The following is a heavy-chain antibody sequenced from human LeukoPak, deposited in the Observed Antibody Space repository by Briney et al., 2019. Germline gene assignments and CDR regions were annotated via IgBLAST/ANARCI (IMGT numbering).Heavy chain of an antibody. V-gene: IGHV4-59*11. Sequence: SEALSLTCTVSGGSISSHYWTWIRRSPVQGLEWIGDISNSGSTSYNPSLKSRVTISIDTSKNQFSLKLSSVTAADTAVYYCGRDALVGYFSYYYMDVWGKGTTVTVSS. J-gene: IGHJ6*03. CDR1: GGSISSHY. CDR2: ISNSGST. D-gene: IGHD2-15*01. CDR3: GRDALVGYFSYYYMDV.